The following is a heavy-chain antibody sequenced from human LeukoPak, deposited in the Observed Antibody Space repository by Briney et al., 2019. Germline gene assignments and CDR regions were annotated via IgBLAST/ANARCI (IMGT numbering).Heavy chain of an antibody. CDR1: GFTFSSYG. V-gene: IGHV3-21*01. Sequence: GRSLRLSCAASGFTFSSYGMHWVRQAPGKGLEWVSSISTSSSYIYYADSVKGRFTISRDNAKNSLYLQMNSLRAEDTAVYYCARDRRDPVVGNDAFDIWGQGTMVTVSS. J-gene: IGHJ3*02. CDR3: ARDRRDPVVGNDAFDI. CDR2: ISTSSSYI. D-gene: IGHD1-26*01.